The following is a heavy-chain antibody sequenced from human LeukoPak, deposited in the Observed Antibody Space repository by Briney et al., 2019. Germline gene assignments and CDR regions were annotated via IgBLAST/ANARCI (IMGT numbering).Heavy chain of an antibody. CDR1: GFTFSSYA. V-gene: IGHV3-23*01. CDR3: AKGPSSGSPYYYYYYMDV. Sequence: GGSLRLSCAASGFTFSSYAMSWVRQAPGKGLEWVSAISGSGGSTYYADSVKGRFTISRDNSKNTLYLQMNSLRAEDTAVYYCAKGPSSGSPYYYYYYMDVWGKGTTVTVS. D-gene: IGHD1-26*01. CDR2: ISGSGGST. J-gene: IGHJ6*03.